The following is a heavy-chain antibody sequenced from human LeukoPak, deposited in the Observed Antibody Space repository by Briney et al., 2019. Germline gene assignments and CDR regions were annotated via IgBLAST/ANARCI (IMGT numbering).Heavy chain of an antibody. D-gene: IGHD2-2*01. CDR2: IYCSGST. Sequence: PSETLSLTCTVSGGSISSYYWSWIRQPPGKGLEWIGYIYCSGSTNYNPSLKSRVTISVDTSKNQFSLKLSSVTAADTAVYYCARGYCSSTSCYDYWGQGTLVNVSS. CDR3: ARGYCSSTSCYDY. V-gene: IGHV4-59*01. J-gene: IGHJ4*02. CDR1: GGSISSYY.